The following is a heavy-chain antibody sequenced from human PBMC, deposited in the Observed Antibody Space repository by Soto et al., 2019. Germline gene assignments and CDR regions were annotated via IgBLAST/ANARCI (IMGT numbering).Heavy chain of an antibody. CDR3: AREGERLTAPDTFDI. D-gene: IGHD2-21*02. V-gene: IGHV3-30-3*01. J-gene: IGHJ3*02. CDR1: GFTFSSYA. Sequence: GGSLRLSCAASGFTFSSYAMHWVRQAPGKGLEWVAVISYDGSNKYYADSVKGRFTISRDNSKNTLYLQMNSLRAEDTAVYYCAREGERLTAPDTFDIWGQGTMVTVSS. CDR2: ISYDGSNK.